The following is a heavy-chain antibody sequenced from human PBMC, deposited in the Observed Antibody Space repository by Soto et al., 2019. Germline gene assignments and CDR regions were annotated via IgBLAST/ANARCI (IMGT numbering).Heavy chain of an antibody. J-gene: IGHJ5*02. D-gene: IGHD6-13*01. CDR1: GGSVSNFY. CDR3: ARSSHKESWFDP. Sequence: SETLSLTCTVSGGSVSNFYWNWIRQPAGKRLEWIGRIYTSGSTNYNPSLRSRVTMSIGTSRNQFSLKLNSVTAADTAVYYCARSSHKESWFDPWGQGTLVTVSS. CDR2: IYTSGST. V-gene: IGHV4-4*07.